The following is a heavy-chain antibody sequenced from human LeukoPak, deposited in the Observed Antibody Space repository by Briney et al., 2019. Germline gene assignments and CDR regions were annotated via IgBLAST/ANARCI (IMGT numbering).Heavy chain of an antibody. V-gene: IGHV3-66*01. J-gene: IGHJ2*01. CDR3: ARDSNCGGDCPWCFDL. D-gene: IGHD2-21*02. CDR2: IYSGGST. Sequence: GGSLRLSCAASGFTVSSNYMSWVRQAPGKGLEWVSVIYSGGSTYYADSVKGRFTISRDNSKNTLYLQMNSLRAEDTAVYYCARDSNCGGDCPWCFDLWGRGTLVTVSS. CDR1: GFTVSSNY.